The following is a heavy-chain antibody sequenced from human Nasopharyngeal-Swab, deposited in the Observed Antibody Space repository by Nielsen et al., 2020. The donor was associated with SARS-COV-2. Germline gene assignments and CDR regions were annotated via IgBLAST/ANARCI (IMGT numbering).Heavy chain of an antibody. Sequence: GGSLRLSCATSGFTFSSYIMNWIRQAPGKGLEWVSSINSYGNYIDYADSVEGRFTISRDNAKNSLYLQMNSLRAEDTAVYYCARFSNKGNRYWFFDLWGRGTLVTVSS. CDR1: GFTFSSYI. CDR3: ARFSNKGNRYWFFDL. D-gene: IGHD1-14*01. V-gene: IGHV3-21*01. J-gene: IGHJ2*01. CDR2: INSYGNYI.